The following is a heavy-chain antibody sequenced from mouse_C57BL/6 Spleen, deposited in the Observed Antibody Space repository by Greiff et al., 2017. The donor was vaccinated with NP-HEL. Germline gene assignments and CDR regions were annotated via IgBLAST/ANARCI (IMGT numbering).Heavy chain of an antibody. CDR2: IDPSDSYT. D-gene: IGHD1-1*01. CDR1: GYTFTSYW. J-gene: IGHJ2*01. Sequence: QVQLQQPGAELVRPGTSVKLSCKASGYTFTSYWMHWVKQRPGQGLEWIGVIDPSDSYTNYNQKFKGKATLTVDTSSSTAYMQLSSLTSEDSAVYYCAITTVGPYFDYWGQGTTLTVSS. V-gene: IGHV1-59*01. CDR3: AITTVGPYFDY.